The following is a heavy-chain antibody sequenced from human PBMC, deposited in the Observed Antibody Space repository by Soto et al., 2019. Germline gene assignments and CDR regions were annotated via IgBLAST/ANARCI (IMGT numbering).Heavy chain of an antibody. CDR3: ASSAA. J-gene: IGHJ5*02. V-gene: IGHV3-33*01. CDR1: GFIFSSYG. D-gene: IGHD6-19*01. CDR2: IWSDGSNT. Sequence: QVQLVESGGGVVQPGRSLRLSCAASGFIFSSYGMHWVRQAPGKGLEWVAVIWSDGSNTYYADPVKGRFTISRDNSKNTLFLQMNSLRDEDTAVYYCASSAAWGRGTLVTVSS.